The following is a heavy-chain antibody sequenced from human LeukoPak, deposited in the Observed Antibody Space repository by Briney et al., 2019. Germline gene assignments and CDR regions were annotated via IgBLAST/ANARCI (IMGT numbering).Heavy chain of an antibody. J-gene: IGHJ3*02. CDR3: ARAGSSGYYADAFDI. V-gene: IGHV3-53*01. CDR1: GFIVSSCY. D-gene: IGHD3-22*01. Sequence: GGSLRLSCAASGFIVSSCYMYWVRQAPGKGLEWVSFIHRDDKTYYADSVKGRFTMSRDNAKNSLYLQMNSLRAEDTAVYYCARAGSSGYYADAFDIWGQGTMVTVSS. CDR2: IHRDDKT.